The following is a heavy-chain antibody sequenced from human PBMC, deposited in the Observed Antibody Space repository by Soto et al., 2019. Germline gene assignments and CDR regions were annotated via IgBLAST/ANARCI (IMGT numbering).Heavy chain of an antibody. D-gene: IGHD3-3*01. CDR2: INHSGST. V-gene: IGHV4-34*01. CDR1: GGSFSGYY. Sequence: SETLSLTCAVYGGSFSGYYWSWIRQPPGKGLEWIGEINHSGSTNYNPSLKSRVTISVDTSKNQFSLKLSSVTAADTAVYYCARMGGTISGVVMARALEVWGQGTTVTVS. CDR3: ARMGGTISGVVMARALEV. J-gene: IGHJ6*02.